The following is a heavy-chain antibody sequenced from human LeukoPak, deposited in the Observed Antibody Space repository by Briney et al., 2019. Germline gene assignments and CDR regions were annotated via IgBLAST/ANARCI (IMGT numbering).Heavy chain of an antibody. CDR1: GGSISSSSYY. J-gene: IGHJ3*02. CDR2: IYTSGST. CDR3: ARGYYYDSSGYRLSAFDI. Sequence: SETLSLTCTVSGGSISSSSYYWSWIRQPAGKGLEWIGRIYTSGSTNYNPSLKSRVTMSVDTSKNQISLKLSSVTAADTAVYYCARGYYYDSSGYRLSAFDIWGQGTMVTVSS. D-gene: IGHD3-22*01. V-gene: IGHV4-61*02.